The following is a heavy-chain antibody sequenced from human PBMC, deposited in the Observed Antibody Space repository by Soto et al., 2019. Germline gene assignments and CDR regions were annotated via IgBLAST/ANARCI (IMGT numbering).Heavy chain of an antibody. Sequence: GGSLRLSCAASGFTFSSYSMNWVRQAPGKGLEWVSSISSSSSYIYYADSVKGRFTISRDNAKNSLYLQMNSLRAEDKAVYYCAGRHRNDYGDYGAYDAFDIWGQGTMVTVSS. CDR2: ISSSSSYI. CDR3: AGRHRNDYGDYGAYDAFDI. D-gene: IGHD4-17*01. CDR1: GFTFSSYS. V-gene: IGHV3-21*01. J-gene: IGHJ3*02.